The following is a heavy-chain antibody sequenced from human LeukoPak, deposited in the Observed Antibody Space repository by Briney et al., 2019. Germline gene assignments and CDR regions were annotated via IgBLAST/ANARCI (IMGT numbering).Heavy chain of an antibody. CDR3: TRIGLKTTGYYRLDY. CDR1: GYTFTGHY. D-gene: IGHD3-9*01. CDR2: LNPNTGDT. V-gene: IGHV1-2*02. J-gene: IGHJ4*02. Sequence: ASVKVSCKASGYTFTGHYLHWVRQAPGQGLEWMGWLNPNTGDTLYIQKFQGRVTMTGDTSISTAYMELSSLMSDDTAVYYCTRIGLKTTGYYRLDYWGQATLVTVPS.